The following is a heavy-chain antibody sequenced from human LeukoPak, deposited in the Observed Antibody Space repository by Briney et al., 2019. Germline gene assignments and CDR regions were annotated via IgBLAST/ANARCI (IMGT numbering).Heavy chain of an antibody. J-gene: IGHJ4*02. D-gene: IGHD3-22*01. V-gene: IGHV4-4*07. CDR3: ASGHSVVVIPY. CDR1: GGSISSYY. Sequence: SETLSLTCTVSGGSISSYYWSWIRQPAGKGLNWIGRIYTSGSTNYKPSLKSRVTISVDTSKNQFSLKLSSATAADTGVYYCASGHSVVVIPYWGQGTLVTVSS. CDR2: IYTSGST.